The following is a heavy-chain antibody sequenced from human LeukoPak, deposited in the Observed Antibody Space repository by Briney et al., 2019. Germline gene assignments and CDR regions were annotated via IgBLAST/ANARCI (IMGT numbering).Heavy chain of an antibody. CDR2: IYYSGST. Sequence: SETLSLTCTVSGGSISSSSYYWGWIRQHPGKGLEWIGYIYYSGSTYYNPSLKSRVTISVDTSKNQFSLKLSSVTAADTAVYYCATNDYGDYGAFDYWGQGTLVTVSS. J-gene: IGHJ4*02. CDR3: ATNDYGDYGAFDY. V-gene: IGHV4-31*03. CDR1: GGSISSSSYY. D-gene: IGHD4-17*01.